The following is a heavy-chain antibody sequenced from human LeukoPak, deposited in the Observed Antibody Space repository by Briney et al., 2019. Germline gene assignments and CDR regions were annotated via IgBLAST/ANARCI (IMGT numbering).Heavy chain of an antibody. J-gene: IGHJ3*02. CDR2: ISGSGGST. CDR3: AKDGWSYYGSGKNAFDI. Sequence: GGSLRLSCAASGFTFSSYAMSWVRQAPGKGLEWVSDISGSGGSTYYADSVKGRFTISRDNSKNTLYLQMNSLRAEDTAVYYCAKDGWSYYGSGKNAFDIWGQGTMVTVSS. CDR1: GFTFSSYA. D-gene: IGHD3-10*01. V-gene: IGHV3-23*01.